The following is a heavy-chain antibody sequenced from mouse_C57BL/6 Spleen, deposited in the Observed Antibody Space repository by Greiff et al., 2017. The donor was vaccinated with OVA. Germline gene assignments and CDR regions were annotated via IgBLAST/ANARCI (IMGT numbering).Heavy chain of an antibody. D-gene: IGHD2-5*01. V-gene: IGHV14-1*01. J-gene: IGHJ3*01. CDR2: IDPEDGDT. Sequence: EVQLQQSGAELVRPGASVKLSCTASGFNIKDYYMHWVKQRPEQGLEWIGRIDPEDGDTEYAPKFQGKATMTADTSSNTAYLQLSSLTSEDTAVYYCTTFYYSNSFAYWGQGTLVTVSA. CDR3: TTFYYSNSFAY. CDR1: GFNIKDYY.